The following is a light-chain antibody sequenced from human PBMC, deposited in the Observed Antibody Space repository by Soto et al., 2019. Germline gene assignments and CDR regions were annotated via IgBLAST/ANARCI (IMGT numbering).Light chain of an antibody. CDR2: KAS. Sequence: IQMTQTHSNLSASVRARVTILGRASESISSGWAWYKQKPGKAPNLLIDKASTLESGVPSSFSGSGSGTEFTLTSISLQPYDFASCYCHQNNSYSFGQGTKVDIK. J-gene: IGKJ1*01. CDR3: HQNNSYS. CDR1: ESISSG. V-gene: IGKV1-5*03.